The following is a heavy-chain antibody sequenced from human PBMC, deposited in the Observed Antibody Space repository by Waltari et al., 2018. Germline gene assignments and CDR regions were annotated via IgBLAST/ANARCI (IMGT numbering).Heavy chain of an antibody. D-gene: IGHD3-10*01. J-gene: IGHJ4*02. Sequence: QVQLQESGPGLVKPSQTLSLTCTVSGGSISRGSYSWSWIRQPAGKGLEWIGRIYTSGSTNYNPSLKSRVTISVDTSKNQFSLKLSSVTAADTAVYYCARDGEYGESFFDYWGQGTLVTVSS. CDR2: IYTSGST. CDR3: ARDGEYGESFFDY. V-gene: IGHV4-61*02. CDR1: GGSISRGSYS.